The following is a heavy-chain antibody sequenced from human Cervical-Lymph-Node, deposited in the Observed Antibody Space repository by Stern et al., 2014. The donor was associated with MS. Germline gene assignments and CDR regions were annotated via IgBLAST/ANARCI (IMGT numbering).Heavy chain of an antibody. CDR1: GFTFSSYG. CDR2: ISYDESNK. Sequence: VQLVESGGGVVQPGRSLRLSCAASGFTFSSYGMHWVRQAPGKGLEWVAVISYDESNKYYADSVKGRFTISRDNSKNTLYLQMNSLRAEDTAVYYCAKRHYYDSSGYAVDYWGQGTLVTVSS. CDR3: AKRHYYDSSGYAVDY. V-gene: IGHV3-30*18. J-gene: IGHJ4*02. D-gene: IGHD3-22*01.